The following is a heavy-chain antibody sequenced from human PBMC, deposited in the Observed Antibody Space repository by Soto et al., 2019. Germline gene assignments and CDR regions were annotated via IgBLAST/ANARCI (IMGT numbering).Heavy chain of an antibody. J-gene: IGHJ4*02. V-gene: IGHV3-30*18. CDR3: VKAAHPATVTLYYFDY. CDR1: GFNFNVYA. D-gene: IGHD4-17*01. CDR2: ISEDGKKK. Sequence: QVQLVESGGGVVQPGRSLRLSCTASGFNFNVYAIHWVRQAPGKGLEWVTLISEDGKKKYFAESVKGRFTVSRDNSKNTVFLHMSSLKPEDTAVYSGVKAAHPATVTLYYFDYWGQGSLVTVSS.